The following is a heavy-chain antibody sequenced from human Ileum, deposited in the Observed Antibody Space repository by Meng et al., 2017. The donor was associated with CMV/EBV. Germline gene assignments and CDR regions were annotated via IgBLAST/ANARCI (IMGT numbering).Heavy chain of an antibody. D-gene: IGHD2-2*03. CDR3: VRDGYYPSRVFDY. V-gene: IGHV1-2*02. CDR1: AYTFNSYY. CDR2: INPKSGGT. J-gene: IGHJ4*01. Sequence: GHLLRLGVVVQRPVPSVTVSSKASAYTFNSYYKKWLRQAPGQGLEWMGWINPKSGGTEDEEKFQGRLTMTTDTSTTTVYMELRNLIYDDTAVYYCVRDGYYPSRVFDYWGLGTLVTVSS.